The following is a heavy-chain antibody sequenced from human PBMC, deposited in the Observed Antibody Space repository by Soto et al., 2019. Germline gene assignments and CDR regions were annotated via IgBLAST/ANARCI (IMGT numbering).Heavy chain of an antibody. Sequence: EVQLVDSGGGLIQPGGSLRLSCAASGFTVSNNYMTWVRQAPGKGLEWVSVMYSGGTATSYADSVKGRFTVSRDNSKNTVSLQLDSLKADDTAVYYCARGVPVGAIGRFYFDSWGQGTLVTVSS. J-gene: IGHJ4*02. CDR2: MYSGGTAT. CDR1: GFTVSNNY. CDR3: ARGVPVGAIGRFYFDS. V-gene: IGHV3-53*01. D-gene: IGHD1-26*01.